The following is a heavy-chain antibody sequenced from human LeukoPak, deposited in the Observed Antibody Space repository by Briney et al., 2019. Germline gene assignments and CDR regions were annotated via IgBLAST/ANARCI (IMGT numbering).Heavy chain of an antibody. J-gene: IGHJ4*02. CDR3: ARLRQHLAPIDY. CDR2: IYYSGST. D-gene: IGHD6-13*01. V-gene: IGHV4-39*01. CDR1: GGSISTSTYY. Sequence: SETLSLTCTVSGGSISTSTYYWGWIRQPPGRGLEWIGNIYYSGSTYYNPSLKSRVTISVDTSKNQFSLKLTSVTAADTAVYYCARLRQHLAPIDYWGQGTLVTVSS.